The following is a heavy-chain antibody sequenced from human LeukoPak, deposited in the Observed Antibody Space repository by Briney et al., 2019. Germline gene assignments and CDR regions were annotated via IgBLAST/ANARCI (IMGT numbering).Heavy chain of an antibody. Sequence: GGSLRLSCAASGFTFSSYAMSWVRQAPGEGLEWVSAISGSGGSTYYADSVKGRFTISRDNSKNTLYLQMNSLRAEDTAVYYCASHDYYGSGRKDAFDIWGQGTMVTVSS. CDR1: GFTFSSYA. J-gene: IGHJ3*02. D-gene: IGHD3-10*01. CDR3: ASHDYYGSGRKDAFDI. V-gene: IGHV3-23*01. CDR2: ISGSGGST.